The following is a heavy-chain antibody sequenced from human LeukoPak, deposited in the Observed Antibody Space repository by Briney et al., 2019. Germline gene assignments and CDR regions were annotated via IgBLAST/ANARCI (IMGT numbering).Heavy chain of an antibody. J-gene: IGHJ4*02. CDR1: GGSISSYY. Sequence: SETLSLTCTVSGGSISSYYWSWIRQPPGKGLEWIGDIDYSGSTTYNPSLNSRVTVSVDTPKNQFSLKLSSVTAADTAVYYCAGLNGGNWGQGTLVTVSS. CDR3: AGLNGGN. D-gene: IGHD4-23*01. V-gene: IGHV4-59*08. CDR2: IDYSGST.